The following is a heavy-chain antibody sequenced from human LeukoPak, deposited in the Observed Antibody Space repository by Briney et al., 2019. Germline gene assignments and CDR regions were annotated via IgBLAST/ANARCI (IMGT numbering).Heavy chain of an antibody. V-gene: IGHV4-61*08. CDR3: ARSHGILEWLLFADAFDI. J-gene: IGHJ3*02. CDR1: GGSISSGGYS. CDR2: IYYSGST. D-gene: IGHD3-3*01. Sequence: SQTLSLTCAVSGGSISSGGYSWSWIRQPPGKGLEWIGYIYYSGSTNYNPSLKSRVTISVDTSKNQFSLKLSSVTAADTAVYYCARSHGILEWLLFADAFDIWGQGTMVTVSS.